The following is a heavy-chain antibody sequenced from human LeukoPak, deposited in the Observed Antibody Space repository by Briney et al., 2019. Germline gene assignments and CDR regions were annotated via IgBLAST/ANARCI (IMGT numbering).Heavy chain of an antibody. CDR2: IGRGGDTT. Sequence: GASLRLSCAASGFTFYSYSMSWVRQAPGKGLEWVSSIGRGGDTTYYADSVKGRFTITRDNSKNTLYLQMNSLRAEDAAVYYCARNGDYWGQGTLVTVSS. CDR1: GFTFYSYS. J-gene: IGHJ4*02. CDR3: ARNGDY. V-gene: IGHV3-23*01. D-gene: IGHD2-8*01.